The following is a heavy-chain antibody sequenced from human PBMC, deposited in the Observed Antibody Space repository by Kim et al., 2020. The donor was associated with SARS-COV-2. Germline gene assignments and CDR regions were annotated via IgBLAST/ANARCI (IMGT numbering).Heavy chain of an antibody. CDR2: INPSGGST. D-gene: IGHD3-10*01. Sequence: ASVKVSCKSSGYTFTSYYMHWVRQAPGQGLEWMGIINPSGGSTSYAQKFQGRVTMTRDTSTSTVYMELSSLRSEDTAVYYCARDSSLLWFGRPLYYFDYWGQGTLVTVSS. CDR3: ARDSSLLWFGRPLYYFDY. CDR1: GYTFTSYY. J-gene: IGHJ4*02. V-gene: IGHV1-46*01.